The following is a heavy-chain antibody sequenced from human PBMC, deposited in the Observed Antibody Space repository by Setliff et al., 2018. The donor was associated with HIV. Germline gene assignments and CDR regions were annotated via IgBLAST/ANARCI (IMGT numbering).Heavy chain of an antibody. CDR2: ISGSSSYW. D-gene: IGHD6-19*01. J-gene: IGHJ5*02. CDR3: VPQGPGPGSGWWRNWFDP. Sequence: GGSLRLSCAASGFTFSKYFMNWVRQTPGKGLEWVSSISGSSSYWKYADSVKGRFTISRDNAKNSLFLQMNSLRVEDTAVYFCVPQGPGPGSGWWRNWFDPWGQGTLVTVSS. CDR1: GFTFSKYF. V-gene: IGHV3-21*04.